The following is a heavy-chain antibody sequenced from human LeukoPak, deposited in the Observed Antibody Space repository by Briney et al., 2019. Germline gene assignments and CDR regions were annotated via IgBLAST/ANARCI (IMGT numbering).Heavy chain of an antibody. Sequence: GGSLRLSCAASGFTFSSYAMSWGRQAPGKGLEWVSAISGGGGSTYYADSVKGRFTISRDNSKNTLYLQMNSLRAEDTAVYYCAKDHLDYYGSGSPNWFDPWGQGTLVTVSS. CDR2: ISGGGGST. V-gene: IGHV3-23*01. D-gene: IGHD3-10*01. CDR3: AKDHLDYYGSGSPNWFDP. CDR1: GFTFSSYA. J-gene: IGHJ5*02.